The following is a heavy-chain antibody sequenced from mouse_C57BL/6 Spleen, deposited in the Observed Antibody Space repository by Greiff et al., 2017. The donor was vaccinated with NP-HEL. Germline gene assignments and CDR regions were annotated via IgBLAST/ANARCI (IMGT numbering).Heavy chain of an antibody. Sequence: EVKLMESGPGLVKPSQSLSLTCSVTGYSITSGYYWNWIRQFPGNKLEWMGYISYDGSNNYNPSLKNRISITRDTSKNQFFLKLNSVTTEDTATYYCARGLIYYGSYWYFDVWGTGTTVTVSS. CDR1: GYSITSGYY. D-gene: IGHD1-1*01. CDR3: ARGLIYYGSYWYFDV. J-gene: IGHJ1*03. V-gene: IGHV3-6*01. CDR2: ISYDGSN.